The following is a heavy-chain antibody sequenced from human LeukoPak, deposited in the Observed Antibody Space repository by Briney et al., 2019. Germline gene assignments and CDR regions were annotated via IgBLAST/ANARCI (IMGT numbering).Heavy chain of an antibody. V-gene: IGHV4-61*02. D-gene: IGHD2-2*01. J-gene: IGHJ6*03. CDR2: IYTSGST. CDR1: GGSISSGSYY. Sequence: SSETLSLTCTVSGGSISSGSYYWSWIRQPAGKGLEWIGRIYTSGSTNYNPSLKSRVTISVDTSKNQFSLKLRFVTAADTAVYYCARRTKPIGGVVPAAAYYMDVWGKGTTVTISS. CDR3: ARRTKPIGGVVPAAAYYMDV.